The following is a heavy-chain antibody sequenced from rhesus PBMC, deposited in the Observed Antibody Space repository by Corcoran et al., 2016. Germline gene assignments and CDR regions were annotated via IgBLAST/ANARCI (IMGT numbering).Heavy chain of an antibody. D-gene: IGHD1-44*01. CDR1: GGSISGYY. J-gene: IGHJ5-1*01. Sequence: QVKLQQWGEGLVKPSETLSLTCAVYGGSISGYYWNWIRQPPGKVLEGIGKIDGNSATPNDNPPLKNRGTISKATSKSQFSLKRSYGTAADTAVDYCARGLGNSRPSRFDVWGPGVLVTVSS. CDR3: ARGLGNSRPSRFDV. V-gene: IGHV4-73*01. CDR2: IDGNSATP.